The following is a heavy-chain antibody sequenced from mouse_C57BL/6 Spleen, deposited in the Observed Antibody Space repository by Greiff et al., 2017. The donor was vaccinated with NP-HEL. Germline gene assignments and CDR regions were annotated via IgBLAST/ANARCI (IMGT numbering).Heavy chain of an antibody. CDR2: INPYNGGT. D-gene: IGHD1-1*01. J-gene: IGHJ2*01. CDR3: AINPYYYGSRSFDY. CDR1: GYTFTDYY. Sequence: VQLQQSGPVLVKPGASVKMSCKASGYTFTDYYMNWVKQSHGKSLEWIGVINPYNGGTSYNQKFTGKATLTVDKSSSTAYMELNSLTSEDSAVYYCAINPYYYGSRSFDYWGQGTTLTVSS. V-gene: IGHV1-19*01.